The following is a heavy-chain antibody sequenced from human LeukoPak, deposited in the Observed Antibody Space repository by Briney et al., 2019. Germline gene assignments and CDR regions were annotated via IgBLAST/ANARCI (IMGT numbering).Heavy chain of an antibody. CDR3: ARQRCGGDCYSGALDI. J-gene: IGHJ3*02. V-gene: IGHV3-21*01. CDR2: ISSSRSYI. D-gene: IGHD2-21*02. Sequence: GGSLRLSCAASGFTFSSYRMNWVRQAPGKGLEWVSFISSSRSYIYYADSVKGRFTISRDNAKNSLYLQMNSLRAEDTALYYCARQRCGGDCYSGALDIWGQGTMVTVSS. CDR1: GFTFSSYR.